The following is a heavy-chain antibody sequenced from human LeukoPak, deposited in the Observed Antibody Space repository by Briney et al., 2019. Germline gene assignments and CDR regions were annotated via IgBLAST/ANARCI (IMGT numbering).Heavy chain of an antibody. D-gene: IGHD3-3*01. Sequence: PSETLSLTCTVSGYSISSGYYWGWIRQPPGKGLEWIGSIYHNGDTYDRSSLNSRVTISIDTSKNQFSLMLTSVTAADTAVYSCARHRLEGDTFDIWGQGTMVTVSS. J-gene: IGHJ3*02. CDR3: ARHRLEGDTFDI. V-gene: IGHV4-38-2*02. CDR2: IYHNGDT. CDR1: GYSISSGYY.